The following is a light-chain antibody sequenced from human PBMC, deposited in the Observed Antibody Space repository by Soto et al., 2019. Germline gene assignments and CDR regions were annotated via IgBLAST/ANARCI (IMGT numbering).Light chain of an antibody. V-gene: IGLV2-14*01. CDR1: SSDVGGYND. CDR2: EVS. CDR3: SSYTSSSTYV. J-gene: IGLJ1*01. Sequence: QSALTQPAYVSGSPGQSITISCTGTSSDVGGYNDVSWYQQHPGKAPKLMIYEVSNRPSGVSNRFFGSKSGNTASLTISGLQAEDEADYYCSSYTSSSTYVFGTGTKVTV.